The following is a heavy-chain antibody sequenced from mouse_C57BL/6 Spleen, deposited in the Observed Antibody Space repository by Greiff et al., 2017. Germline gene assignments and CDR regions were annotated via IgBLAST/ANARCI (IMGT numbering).Heavy chain of an antibody. CDR1: GFNIKDDY. CDR3: TTDGSSWCAY. CDR2: IDPENGDT. D-gene: IGHD1-1*01. J-gene: IGHJ3*01. V-gene: IGHV14-4*01. Sequence: EVQLQQSGAELVRPGASVKLSCTASGFNIKDDYMHWVKQRPEQGLEWIGWIDPENGDTEYASKFQGKATITADTSSNTAYLQLSSLTSEDTAVYYCTTDGSSWCAYWGQGTLVTVSA.